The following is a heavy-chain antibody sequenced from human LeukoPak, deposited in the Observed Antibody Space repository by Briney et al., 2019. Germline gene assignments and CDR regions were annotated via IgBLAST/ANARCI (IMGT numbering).Heavy chain of an antibody. V-gene: IGHV3-74*01. CDR2: INSDGSST. D-gene: IGHD3-22*01. J-gene: IGHJ4*02. CDR3: TRFSYYYDSSVYHDYFDY. Sequence: GGSLRLSCAVSGFSFSSYWMHWVRQAPGKGLVWVSRINSDGSSTNYADSVKGRFAISRDNAKNTLYLQMNSLRAEDTAVYYCTRFSYYYDSSVYHDYFDYWGQGTLVTVSS. CDR1: GFSFSSYW.